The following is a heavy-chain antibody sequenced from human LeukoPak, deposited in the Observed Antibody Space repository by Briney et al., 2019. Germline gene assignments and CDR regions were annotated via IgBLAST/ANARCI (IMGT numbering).Heavy chain of an antibody. D-gene: IGHD2-2*01. Sequence: SEILSLTCAVYGGSFSGYYWSWIRQPPGKGLEWIGEINHSGSTNYNPSLKSRVTISVDRTKNQFSLKLSSVTAADTAVYYCARGSCSSTSCPLPNYYMDVWGKGTTVTVSS. CDR1: GGSFSGYY. CDR2: INHSGST. CDR3: ARGSCSSTSCPLPNYYMDV. V-gene: IGHV4-34*01. J-gene: IGHJ6*03.